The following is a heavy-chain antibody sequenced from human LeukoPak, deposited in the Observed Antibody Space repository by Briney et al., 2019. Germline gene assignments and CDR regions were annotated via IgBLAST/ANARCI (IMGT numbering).Heavy chain of an antibody. Sequence: GGSLRLSCAASGFTFSDYYMSWIRQAPGKGLEWVSYISSSGSTIYYADSVKGRFTISRDNAKNPLYLQMNSLKTEDTAVYYCTTSIAAADDYWGQGTLVTVSS. CDR3: TTSIAAADDY. D-gene: IGHD6-13*01. J-gene: IGHJ4*02. CDR2: ISSSGSTI. CDR1: GFTFSDYY. V-gene: IGHV3-11*01.